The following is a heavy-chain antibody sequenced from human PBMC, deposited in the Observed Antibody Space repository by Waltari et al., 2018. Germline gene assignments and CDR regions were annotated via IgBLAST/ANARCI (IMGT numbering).Heavy chain of an antibody. CDR2: IRGSGGST. CDR1: GFTFSSYA. CDR3: ARKFGFGELLYFDY. Sequence: EVQLLESGGGLVQPGGSLRLSCAASGFTFSSYAMSWFRQAPGKGLEWVSAIRGSGGSTSYADSVKGRFTISRENSKNTLYLQMNSLRAEDTAVYYCARKFGFGELLYFDYWGQGTLVTVSS. V-gene: IGHV3-23*01. J-gene: IGHJ4*02. D-gene: IGHD3-10*01.